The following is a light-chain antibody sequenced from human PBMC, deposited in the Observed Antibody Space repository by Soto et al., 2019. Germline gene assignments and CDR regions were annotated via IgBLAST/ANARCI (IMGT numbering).Light chain of an antibody. CDR2: GVS. Sequence: QSVLTQPPSSSGSPGQSVTISCTGTSSDVGGYNDVSWYQQHPGKDPKLMIYGVSKRPSGVPDRFSGSKSGNTASLTVSGLQAEDEADYYCSSYAGSNNLVFGGGTQLTVL. CDR1: SSDVGGYND. V-gene: IGLV2-8*01. CDR3: SSYAGSNNLV. J-gene: IGLJ3*02.